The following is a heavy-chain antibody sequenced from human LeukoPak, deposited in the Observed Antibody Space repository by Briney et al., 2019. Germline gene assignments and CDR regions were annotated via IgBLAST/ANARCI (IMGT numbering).Heavy chain of an antibody. V-gene: IGHV4-59*01. CDR3: ARGLTIYDILTAYYTFPYFDY. CDR1: GGPMSSYY. J-gene: IGHJ4*02. CDR2: IYYSGST. D-gene: IGHD3-9*01. Sequence: SETLSLTCSVSGGPMSSYYWSWIRQPPGKGLEWIGYIYYSGSTNYNPSLKSRVTISVDTSKNQFSLNLSSVTAADTAVYYCARGLTIYDILTAYYTFPYFDYWGQGTLVTVSS.